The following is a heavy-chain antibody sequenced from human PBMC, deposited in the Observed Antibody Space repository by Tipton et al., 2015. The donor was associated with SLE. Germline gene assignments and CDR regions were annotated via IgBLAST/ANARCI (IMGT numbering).Heavy chain of an antibody. V-gene: IGHV4-39*01. Sequence: TLSLTCTVSGGSISSSSYYWGWIRQPPGKGLEWIGSIYYSGSTYYNPSLKSRVTISVDTSKNQFSLKLSSVTAADTAVYYCARRAGPFPFDYWGQGTLVTVSS. CDR1: GGSISSSSYY. J-gene: IGHJ4*02. CDR3: ARRAGPFPFDY. CDR2: IYYSGST.